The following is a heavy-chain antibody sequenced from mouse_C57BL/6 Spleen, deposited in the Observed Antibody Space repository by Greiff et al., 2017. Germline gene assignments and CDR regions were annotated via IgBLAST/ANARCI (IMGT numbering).Heavy chain of an antibody. CDR3: ARGGTTVVVRYFDV. D-gene: IGHD1-1*01. Sequence: EVQGVESGGGLVQPGGSLSLSCAASGFTFTDYYMSWVRQPPGKALEWLGFIRNKANGYTTEYSASVKGRFTISRDNSQSILYLQMNALRAEDSATYYCARGGTTVVVRYFDVWGTGTTVTVSS. J-gene: IGHJ1*03. CDR1: GFTFTDYY. CDR2: IRNKANGYTT. V-gene: IGHV7-3*01.